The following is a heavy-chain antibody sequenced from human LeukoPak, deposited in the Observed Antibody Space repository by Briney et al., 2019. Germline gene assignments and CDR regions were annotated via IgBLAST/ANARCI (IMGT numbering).Heavy chain of an antibody. J-gene: IGHJ5*02. CDR1: GSTFANYY. Sequence: GASVKASCKAAGSTFANYYMHWMRHAPGQGLEWMGIINPSSGGTIYAQKLQGRVTMTRDTSTTTVYMELSSLGSEDTAVYYCAREWPHTYRFDPWGQGTLVTVSS. CDR3: AREWPHTYRFDP. D-gene: IGHD5-12*01. V-gene: IGHV1-46*01. CDR2: INPSSGGT.